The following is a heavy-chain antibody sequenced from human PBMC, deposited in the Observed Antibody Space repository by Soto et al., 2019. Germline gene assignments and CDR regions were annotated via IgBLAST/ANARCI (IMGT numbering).Heavy chain of an antibody. J-gene: IGHJ3*02. V-gene: IGHV3-23*01. CDR2: ISGSGGST. CDR3: SKSSIRYCSGGSCFPGAFDI. D-gene: IGHD2-15*01. CDR1: GFTFSSYA. Sequence: PGGSLRLSCAASGFTFSSYAMSWVRQAPGKGLEWVSAISGSGGSTYYADSVKGRFTISRENSKNKLNLKMNSLRADDTAVYYCSKSSIRYCSGGSCFPGAFDIWGQGTMVTVSS.